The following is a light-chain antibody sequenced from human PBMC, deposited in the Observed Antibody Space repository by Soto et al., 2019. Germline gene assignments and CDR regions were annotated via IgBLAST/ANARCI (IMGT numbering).Light chain of an antibody. Sequence: EIVMTQSPATLSVSPGERATLSCRASQSVSSNLAWYQQKPGQAPRLLIYGASTRATGIPARFSGSGSGTEFTLTISSLQSEDFAVYYCQHYKNWPPFTFGPGTKVDIK. CDR3: QHYKNWPPFT. CDR2: GAS. V-gene: IGKV3-15*01. J-gene: IGKJ3*01. CDR1: QSVSSN.